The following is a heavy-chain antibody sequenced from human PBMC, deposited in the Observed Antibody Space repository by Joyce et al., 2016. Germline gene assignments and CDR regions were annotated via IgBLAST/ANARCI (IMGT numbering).Heavy chain of an antibody. D-gene: IGHD3-10*01. CDR2: VNSHNGDT. CDR1: GYTFTDYY. CDR3: ARASSGTFDY. Sequence: QVQLVQSGAEMKKPGASVKVSCKTSGYTFTDYYLHWVRQAPGQGLEWMGRVNSHNGDTNYAQDFQVMVTMTRDTSITTVYMELNSLKSDDTAVYYCARASSGTFDYWGQGTLVTVSS. J-gene: IGHJ4*02. V-gene: IGHV1-2*06.